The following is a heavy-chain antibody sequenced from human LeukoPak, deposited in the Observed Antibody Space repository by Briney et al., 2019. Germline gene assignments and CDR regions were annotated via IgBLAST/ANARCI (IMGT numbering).Heavy chain of an antibody. D-gene: IGHD2-2*01. Sequence: KSGGSLRLSCAAPGFTFSDHYMSWIRQAPGKGLDWASYISSGGSTIYYADSVRGRFTISRDNAKKSLYLQMNSLRAEDTAVYYCARVSCSSTSCPYGIYFDYWGQGTLVTVSS. CDR2: ISSGGSTI. CDR3: ARVSCSSTSCPYGIYFDY. J-gene: IGHJ4*02. CDR1: GFTFSDHY. V-gene: IGHV3-11*04.